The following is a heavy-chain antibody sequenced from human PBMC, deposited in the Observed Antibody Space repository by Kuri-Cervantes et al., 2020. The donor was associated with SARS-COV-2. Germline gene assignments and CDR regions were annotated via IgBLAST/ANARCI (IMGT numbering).Heavy chain of an antibody. J-gene: IGHJ3*02. D-gene: IGHD2-2*01. CDR1: GFTSSSYA. Sequence: LSLTCAASGFTSSSYAMHWVRQAPGKGLEWVAVISYDGSNKYYADSVKGRFTISRDNSKNTLYLQMNSLRAEDTAVYYCARPRGIVVVPAAMGGAFDIWGQGTMVTVSS. V-gene: IGHV3-30-3*01. CDR3: ARPRGIVVVPAAMGGAFDI. CDR2: ISYDGSNK.